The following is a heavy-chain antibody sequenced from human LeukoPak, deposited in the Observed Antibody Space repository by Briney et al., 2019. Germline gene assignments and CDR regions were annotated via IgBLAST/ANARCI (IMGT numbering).Heavy chain of an antibody. CDR1: GFTFSDSA. D-gene: IGHD1-26*01. CDR3: ARDIELSC. V-gene: IGHV3-23*01. CDR2: ISASGGNS. Sequence: PGGSLRLSCEASGFTFSDSAMSWVRQASGRGLEWGSLISASGGNSYYADSVKGRFTVSRDSSKNTLHLQMNSLRAEDTAVYYCARDIELSCWGQGTLVTVSS. J-gene: IGHJ4*02.